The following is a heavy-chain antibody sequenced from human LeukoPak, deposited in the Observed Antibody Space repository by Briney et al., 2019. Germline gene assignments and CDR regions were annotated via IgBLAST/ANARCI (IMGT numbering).Heavy chain of an antibody. CDR2: IIPIFGTA. CDR1: GGTFSSYA. J-gene: IGHJ4*02. D-gene: IGHD3-10*01. Sequence: VASVKVSCKASGGTFSSYAISWVRQAPGQGLEWMGGIIPIFGTANYAQKFQGRVTITTDESTSTAYMELSSLRSEDTAVYYCARVYYYGSGSSRGGFGYWGQGTLVTVSS. CDR3: ARVYYYGSGSSRGGFGY. V-gene: IGHV1-69*05.